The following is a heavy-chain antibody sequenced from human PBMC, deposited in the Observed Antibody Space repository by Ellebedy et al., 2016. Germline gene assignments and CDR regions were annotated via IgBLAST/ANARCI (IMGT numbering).Heavy chain of an antibody. CDR2: ISSSSSYI. J-gene: IGHJ6*02. D-gene: IGHD3-9*01. Sequence: GGSLRLSXAASGFTFSSYSMNWVRQAPGKGLEWVSSISSSSSYIYYADSVKGRFTISRDNAKNSLYLQMNSLRAEDTAVYYCARVLRYFDWSSREGSYYGMDVWGQGTTVTVSS. V-gene: IGHV3-21*01. CDR1: GFTFSSYS. CDR3: ARVLRYFDWSSREGSYYGMDV.